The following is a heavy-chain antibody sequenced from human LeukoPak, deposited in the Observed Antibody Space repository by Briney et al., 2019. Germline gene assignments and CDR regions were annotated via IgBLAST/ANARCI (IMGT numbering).Heavy chain of an antibody. CDR2: INPNSGGT. J-gene: IGHJ6*02. CDR3: YAYYYYGMDV. V-gene: IGHV1-2*06. CDR1: GGTFSSYA. D-gene: IGHD4-17*01. Sequence: GASVKVSCKASGGTFSSYAISWVRQAPGQGLEWMGRINPNSGGTNYAQKFQGRVTMTRDTSISTAYMELSRLRSDDTAVYYCYAYYYYGMDVWGQGTTVTVSS.